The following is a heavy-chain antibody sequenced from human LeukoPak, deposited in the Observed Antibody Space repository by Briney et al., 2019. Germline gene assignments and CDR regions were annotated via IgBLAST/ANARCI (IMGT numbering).Heavy chain of an antibody. J-gene: IGHJ4*02. CDR2: IYYSGST. D-gene: IGHD5-24*01. Sequence: SETLSLTCTVSGGSISSSSYYWGWIRQPPGKGLEWIGSIYYSGSTYYNPSLKSRVTISVDTSKNQFSLKLSSVTAADTAVYYCARDGEMATTDYWGQGTLVTVSS. CDR3: ARDGEMATTDY. CDR1: GGSISSSSYY. V-gene: IGHV4-39*07.